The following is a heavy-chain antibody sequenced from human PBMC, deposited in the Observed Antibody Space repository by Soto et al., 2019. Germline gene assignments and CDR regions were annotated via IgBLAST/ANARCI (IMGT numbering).Heavy chain of an antibody. D-gene: IGHD6-6*01. CDR1: GFTFSSYW. CDR3: ARFEYSSSSGIDP. CDR2: INSDGSST. V-gene: IGHV3-74*01. J-gene: IGHJ5*02. Sequence: GESLKISCAASGFTFSSYWMHWVRQAPGKGLVWVSRINSDGSSTSYADSVKGRFTISRDNAKNTLYLQMNSLRAEDTAVYYCARFEYSSSSGIDPWGQGTLVTVSS.